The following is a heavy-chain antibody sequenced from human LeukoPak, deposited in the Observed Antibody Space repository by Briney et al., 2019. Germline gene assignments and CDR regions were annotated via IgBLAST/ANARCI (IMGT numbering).Heavy chain of an antibody. CDR3: ASRGQYYYGSGSYWNDAFDI. J-gene: IGHJ3*02. D-gene: IGHD3-10*01. CDR1: GGSISSSSYY. CDR2: IYYSGST. V-gene: IGHV4-39*01. Sequence: PSETLSPTCTVSGGSISSSSYYWGWIRQPPGKGLEWIGSIYYSGSTYYNPSLKSRVTISVDTSKNQFSLKLSSVTAADTAVYYCASRGQYYYGSGSYWNDAFDIWGQGTMVTVSS.